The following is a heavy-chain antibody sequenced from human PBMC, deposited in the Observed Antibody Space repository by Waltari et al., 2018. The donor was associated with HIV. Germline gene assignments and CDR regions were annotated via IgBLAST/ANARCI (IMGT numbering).Heavy chain of an antibody. CDR1: GYTFTGYY. V-gene: IGHV1-2*02. CDR3: AREEGRAAAGTDY. CDR2: INPNSGGT. D-gene: IGHD6-13*01. J-gene: IGHJ4*02. Sequence: QVQLVQSGAEVKKPGASVKVSCKASGYTFTGYYMHWVRQAPVQGLEWMGWINPNSGGTNYVQKFQGRVTMTRDTSISTAYMELSRLRSDDTAVYYCAREEGRAAAGTDYWGQGTLVTVSS.